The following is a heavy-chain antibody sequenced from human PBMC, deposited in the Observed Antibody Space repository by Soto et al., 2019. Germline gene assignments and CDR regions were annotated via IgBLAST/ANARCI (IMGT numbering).Heavy chain of an antibody. V-gene: IGHV3-48*01. J-gene: IGHJ4*02. CDR2: ISSSSSTI. CDR3: AREPLPEYSGYDCGFCFDY. CDR1: GFTFSSYS. D-gene: IGHD5-12*01. Sequence: GGSLRLSCAASGFTFSSYSMNWVRQAPGKGLEWVSYISSSSSTIYYADSVKGRFTISRDNAKNSLYLQMNSLRAEDTAVYYCAREPLPEYSGYDCGFCFDYWGQGTLVTVSS.